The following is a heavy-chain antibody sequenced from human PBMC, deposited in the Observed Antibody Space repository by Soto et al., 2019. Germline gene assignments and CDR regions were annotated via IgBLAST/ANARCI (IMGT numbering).Heavy chain of an antibody. Sequence: PGESLKISCKGSGYSFTSYWIGWVRQMPGKGLEWMGIIYPGDSDTRYSPSFQGQVTISADKSISTAYLQWSSLKASDTAMYYCARVYYYGSGSYYNVGYYYYGMDVWGQGTTVTVSS. V-gene: IGHV5-51*01. CDR3: ARVYYYGSGSYYNVGYYYYGMDV. CDR2: IYPGDSDT. CDR1: GYSFTSYW. D-gene: IGHD3-10*01. J-gene: IGHJ6*02.